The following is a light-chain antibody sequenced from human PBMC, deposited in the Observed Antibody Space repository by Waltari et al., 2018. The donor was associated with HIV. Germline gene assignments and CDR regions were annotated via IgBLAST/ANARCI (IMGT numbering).Light chain of an antibody. Sequence: QSALTQPASVSGSPGQSITISCTGTSSDVGGYNLVSWYQQHPGKAPKLMIYEVSKRLSGVSNRFSGSKACNTASLTISGLQAEDEADYYCCAYAGSTTYVIFGGGTKLTVL. CDR3: CAYAGSTTYVI. CDR2: EVS. J-gene: IGLJ2*01. CDR1: SSDVGGYNL. V-gene: IGLV2-23*02.